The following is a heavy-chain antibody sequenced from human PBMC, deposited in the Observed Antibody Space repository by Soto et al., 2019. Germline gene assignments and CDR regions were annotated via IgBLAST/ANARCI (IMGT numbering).Heavy chain of an antibody. CDR3: ARRWSGTDY. V-gene: IGHV4-59*01. D-gene: IGHD3-10*01. Sequence: PSETLSLTCTVSGGSITGYYWSWIRQPPGKGLEWIGYIHNSGSTSYNPSLQSRVTISADVSKNQFSLDLRSVTAADTAVYYCARRWSGTDYWGHGTLVTVSS. J-gene: IGHJ4*01. CDR1: GGSITGYY. CDR2: IHNSGST.